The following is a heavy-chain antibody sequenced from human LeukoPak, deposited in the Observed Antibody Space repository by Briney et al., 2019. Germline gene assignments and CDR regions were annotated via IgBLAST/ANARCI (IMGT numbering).Heavy chain of an antibody. J-gene: IGHJ4*02. D-gene: IGHD6-13*01. CDR3: ARMGIAAAGTSH. CDR1: GGSISSYY. Sequence: PSETLSLTCTASGGSISSYYWSWIRQPPGKGLEWIGYIYYSGSTNYNPSLKSRVTISVDKSKNQFSLKLSSVTAADTAVYYCARMGIAAAGTSHWGQGTLVTVSS. CDR2: IYYSGST. V-gene: IGHV4-59*12.